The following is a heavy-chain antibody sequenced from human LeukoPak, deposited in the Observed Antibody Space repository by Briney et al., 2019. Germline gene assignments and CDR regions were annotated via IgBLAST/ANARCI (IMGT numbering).Heavy chain of an antibody. Sequence: GGSLRLSCAASEFSFSSFAMGWVRQAPGKGLEWVSGISGSGGSTFYAGSVRGRFTISRDNSKNTLYLQMNSLRVEDTAIYYCARDVGGYAFDYWGQGTLVTVSS. D-gene: IGHD5-12*01. CDR1: EFSFSSFA. CDR3: ARDVGGYAFDY. J-gene: IGHJ4*02. V-gene: IGHV3-23*01. CDR2: ISGSGGST.